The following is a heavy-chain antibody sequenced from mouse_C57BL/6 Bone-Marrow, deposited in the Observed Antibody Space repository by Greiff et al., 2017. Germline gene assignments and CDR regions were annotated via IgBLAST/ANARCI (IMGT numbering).Heavy chain of an antibody. D-gene: IGHD1-1*01. V-gene: IGHV1-64*01. J-gene: IGHJ1*03. CDR2: IHPNSGST. CDR3: ARGVITAVFYWYFDV. CDR1: GYTFTSYW. Sequence: QVHVKQPGAELVKPGASVKLSCKASGYTFTSYWMHWVKQRPGQGLEWIGMIHPNSGSTNYNEKFKSKATLTVDKSSSTAYMQLSSLTAEDSAVYYCARGVITAVFYWYFDVWGTGTTVTVSS.